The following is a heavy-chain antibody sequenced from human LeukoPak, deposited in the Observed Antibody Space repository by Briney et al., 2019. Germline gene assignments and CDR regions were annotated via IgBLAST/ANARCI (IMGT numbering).Heavy chain of an antibody. J-gene: IGHJ6*03. CDR1: GYTFTSYG. V-gene: IGHV1-18*01. Sequence: GASVEVSCKASGYTFTSYGISWVRQAPGQGLEWMGWISAYNGNTNYAQKLQGRVTMTTDTSTSTAYMELRSLRSDDTAVYYCARDYPDIDSGYSYGYDILTGSVGYYYYMDVWGKGTTVTVSS. CDR3: ARDYPDIDSGYSYGYDILTGSVGYYYYMDV. D-gene: IGHD3-9*01. CDR2: ISAYNGNT.